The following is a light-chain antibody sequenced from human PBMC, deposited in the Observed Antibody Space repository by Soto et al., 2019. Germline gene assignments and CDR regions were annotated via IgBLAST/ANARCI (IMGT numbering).Light chain of an antibody. CDR2: GAS. CDR3: QQYGSSPTWT. CDR1: QSVSSSY. V-gene: IGKV3-20*01. J-gene: IGKJ1*01. Sequence: EIVLTQSPGTLSLSPGERATLSCRASQSVSSSYLAWYQQKPGQAPRLLIYGASSRATGSPDRFSGSGSETDFTLTISRLEPEDFAVYYCQQYGSSPTWTFGQGTKVEIK.